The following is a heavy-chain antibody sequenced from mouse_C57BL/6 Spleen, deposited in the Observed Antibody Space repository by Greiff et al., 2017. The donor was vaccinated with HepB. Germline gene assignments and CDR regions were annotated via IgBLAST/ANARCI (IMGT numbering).Heavy chain of an antibody. CDR1: GYTFTSYW. CDR3: ARSGYYEGYAMDY. Sequence: QVQLQQPGAELVMPGASVKLSCKASGYTFTSYWMHWVKQRPGQGLEWIGEIDPSDSYTNYNQKFKGKSTLTVDKSSSTAYMQLSSLTSEDSAVYYCARSGYYEGYAMDYWDQGTSVTVSS. CDR2: IDPSDSYT. D-gene: IGHD2-3*01. J-gene: IGHJ4*01. V-gene: IGHV1-69*01.